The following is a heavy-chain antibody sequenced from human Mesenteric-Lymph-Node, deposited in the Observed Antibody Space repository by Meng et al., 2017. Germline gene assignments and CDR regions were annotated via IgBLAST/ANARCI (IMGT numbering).Heavy chain of an antibody. CDR3: ARDHSGYCSSTSCYIEGDFDY. J-gene: IGHJ4*02. CDR1: GFTFSSYA. CDR2: ISYDGSNK. V-gene: IGHV3-30*04. D-gene: IGHD2-2*01. Sequence: GESLKISCAASGFTFSSYAMHWVRQAPGKGLEWVAVISYDGSNKYYADSVKGRFTISRDNSKNTLYLQMNSLRAEDTAVYYCARDHSGYCSSTSCYIEGDFDYWGQGTLVTVSS.